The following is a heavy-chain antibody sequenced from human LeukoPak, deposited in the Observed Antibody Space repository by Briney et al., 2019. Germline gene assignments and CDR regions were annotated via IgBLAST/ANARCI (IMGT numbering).Heavy chain of an antibody. CDR1: GFTVSSTF. Sequence: GGSLRLSCAASGFTVSSTFMSWVRQAPGKGLEWGSVIYSVGTTYYADSVKGRFTISRDNSKNTLYLQMNSLRAEDTAVYYCARRSGWLDYWGQGTLVTVSS. V-gene: IGHV3-53*01. J-gene: IGHJ4*02. CDR3: ARRSGWLDY. CDR2: IYSVGTT. D-gene: IGHD6-19*01.